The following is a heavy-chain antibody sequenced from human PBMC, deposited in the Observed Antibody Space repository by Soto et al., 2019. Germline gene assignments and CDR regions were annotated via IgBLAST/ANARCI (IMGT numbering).Heavy chain of an antibody. J-gene: IGHJ4*02. CDR3: ARDDQWAYDSSGYYVY. Sequence: QVQLVQSGAEVKKPGSSVKVSCKASGGTFSSYAISWVRQAPGQGLEWMGGIIPIFGTANYAQKFQGRVTITADESTSTAYMQLSSLRSEDTAVYYCARDDQWAYDSSGYYVYWGQGTLVTVSS. CDR1: GGTFSSYA. CDR2: IIPIFGTA. D-gene: IGHD3-22*01. V-gene: IGHV1-69*01.